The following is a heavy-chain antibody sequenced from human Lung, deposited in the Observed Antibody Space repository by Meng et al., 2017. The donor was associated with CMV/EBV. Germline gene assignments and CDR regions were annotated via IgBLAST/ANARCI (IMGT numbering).Heavy chain of an antibody. CDR3: ARLYCSGGSCYTIDY. CDR1: GYTFTSYA. V-gene: IGHV7-4-1*02. D-gene: IGHD2-15*01. CDR2: INTNTGNP. Sequence: QVQLWQSGLELKKPGASGKVSCKASGYTFTSYAMNWVRQAPGQGLEWMGWINTNTGNPTYAQGFTGRFVFSLDTSVSTAYLQISSLKAADTAVYYCARLYCSGGSCYTIDYWGQGTLVTVSS. J-gene: IGHJ4*02.